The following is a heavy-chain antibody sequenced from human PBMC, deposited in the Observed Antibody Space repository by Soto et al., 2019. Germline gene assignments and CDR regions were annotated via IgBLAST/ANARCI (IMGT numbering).Heavy chain of an antibody. V-gene: IGHV4-30-4*01. Sequence: QVQLQESGPGLVKPSQTLSLTCTVSGVSISSGDYFWSWIRQTPGKGPECIAYRYYSGTTFYNPSLISRITISVDASKNHFSLKLSSVTAADTAVYYCARGAGYGYGVDCWGQGTLVTVSS. CDR3: ARGAGYGYGVDC. CDR2: RYYSGTT. J-gene: IGHJ4*02. CDR1: GVSISSGDYF. D-gene: IGHD4-17*01.